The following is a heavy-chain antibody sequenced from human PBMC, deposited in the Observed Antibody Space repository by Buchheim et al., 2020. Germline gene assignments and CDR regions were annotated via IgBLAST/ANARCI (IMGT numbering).Heavy chain of an antibody. Sequence: QVQLQESGPGLVKPSQTLSLTCTVSGDSISNGFYHWTWIRESAGKGLEWMGHISSSGSAGSNSSFKSRITLSIDMSNNQFSLELSSVTAADTAVYHCAREDECCTGGLCYRAWNYWGQGTL. J-gene: IGHJ4*02. CDR2: ISSSGSA. D-gene: IGHD2-8*02. CDR3: AREDECCTGGLCYRAWNY. CDR1: GDSISNGFYH. V-gene: IGHV4-61*02.